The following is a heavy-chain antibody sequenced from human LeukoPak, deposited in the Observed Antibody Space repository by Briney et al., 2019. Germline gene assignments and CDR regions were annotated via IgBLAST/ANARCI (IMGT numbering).Heavy chain of an antibody. CDR1: AFSFSTYA. J-gene: IGHJ4*02. CDR3: ARALGSSWDSSLDS. V-gene: IGHV3-30*04. CDR2: KSYDGSVE. Sequence: GGSLTLSCAPSAFSFSTYAVHCVRHPPGKGLEWVALKSYDGSVEKNAASVEGGFTISRENSKNTLYLQMNSLRAEDTAVYYCARALGSSWDSSLDSWGQGTLVPVSS. D-gene: IGHD6-13*01.